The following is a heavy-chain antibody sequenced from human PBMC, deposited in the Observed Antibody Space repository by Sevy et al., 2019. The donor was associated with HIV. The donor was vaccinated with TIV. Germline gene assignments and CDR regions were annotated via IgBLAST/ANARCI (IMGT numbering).Heavy chain of an antibody. CDR1: SGFTFSSYW. CDR3: ARGTYYYDSTGYYHDVFDV. Sequence: GGSLRLSCAASSGFTFSSYWMSWVRQAPGKGLEWVANIKQDGSVKHHVDSVRGRFTISGDNAKNSLYLQMNRLRVEDTAVYYCARGTYYYDSTGYYHDVFDVWGQGTMVTVSS. D-gene: IGHD3-22*01. CDR2: IKQDGSVK. J-gene: IGHJ3*01. V-gene: IGHV3-7*03.